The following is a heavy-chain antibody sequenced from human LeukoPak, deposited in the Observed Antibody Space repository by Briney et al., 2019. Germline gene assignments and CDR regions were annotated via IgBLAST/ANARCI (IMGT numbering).Heavy chain of an antibody. Sequence: PGRSLRLSCAASGFTFNSYDMHWVRQAPGKGLGWVSIISYDGNNKYYTDSVKGRFTISRDNSKNTLYLQMNSLRAEDTAVYYCARNSLRTALYYMDVWGQGTTVTVSS. CDR2: ISYDGNNK. J-gene: IGHJ6*03. V-gene: IGHV3-30*04. CDR1: GFTFNSYD. CDR3: ARNSLRTALYYMDV.